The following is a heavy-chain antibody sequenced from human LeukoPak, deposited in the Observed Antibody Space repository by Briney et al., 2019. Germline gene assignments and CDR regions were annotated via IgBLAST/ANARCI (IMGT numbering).Heavy chain of an antibody. Sequence: PSETLSLTCAVYGGSCDDYYCSWIRQPPGKGLEWIGEVHAHGILNYNSFLLSWVPISIDTSKTQFFLRLTSVSASDTAFYYCARGSDRSKAGDLWGQGSLVTVSS. D-gene: IGHD6-25*01. CDR3: ARGSDRSKAGDL. CDR1: GGSCDDYY. V-gene: IGHV4-34*01. CDR2: VHAHGIL. J-gene: IGHJ5*02.